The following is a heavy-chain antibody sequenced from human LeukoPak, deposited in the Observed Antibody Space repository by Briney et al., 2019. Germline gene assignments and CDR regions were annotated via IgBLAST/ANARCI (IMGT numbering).Heavy chain of an antibody. D-gene: IGHD3-16*01. J-gene: IGHJ3*02. CDR1: GFTFSSYS. Sequence: HPGGSLRLSCAASGFTFSSYSMNWVRQAPGKGLEWVSYISSSSSTIYYADSVKGRFTISRDNAKNSLYLQMTSLRAEDTAVYYCARVRGGSKGAFDIWGQGTMVTVSS. CDR2: ISSSSSTI. V-gene: IGHV3-48*04. CDR3: ARVRGGSKGAFDI.